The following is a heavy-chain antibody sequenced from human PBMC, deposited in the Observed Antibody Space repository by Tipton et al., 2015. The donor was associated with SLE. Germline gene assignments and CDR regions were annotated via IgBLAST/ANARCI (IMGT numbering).Heavy chain of an antibody. J-gene: IGHJ4*02. D-gene: IGHD2-8*01. CDR3: AKGDAPRGCTNGVCSPDY. Sequence: SLRLSCAASGFTFSSYAMSWVRQAPGKGLEWVSAISGSGGSTYYADSVKGRFAISRDNSKNTLYLQMNSLRAEDTAVYYCAKGDAPRGCTNGVCSPDYWGQGTLVPFSS. V-gene: IGHV3-23*01. CDR2: ISGSGGST. CDR1: GFTFSSYA.